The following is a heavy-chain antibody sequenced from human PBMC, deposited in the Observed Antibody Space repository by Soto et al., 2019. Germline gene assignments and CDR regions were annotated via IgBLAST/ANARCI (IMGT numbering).Heavy chain of an antibody. Sequence: PGESLKISCEGSGYTFTSYWITWVRQMPGKGLEWMGKIDPSDSYTNYSPSFQGHVTISADRSISTAYLQWSTLKASDTAIYYCARVYCSGGSRPNDNYYFNYGMVVWGQWTTVTVSS. CDR2: IDPSDSYT. V-gene: IGHV5-10-1*01. J-gene: IGHJ6*02. CDR1: GYTFTSYW. D-gene: IGHD2-15*01. CDR3: ARVYCSGGSRPNDNYYFNYGMVV.